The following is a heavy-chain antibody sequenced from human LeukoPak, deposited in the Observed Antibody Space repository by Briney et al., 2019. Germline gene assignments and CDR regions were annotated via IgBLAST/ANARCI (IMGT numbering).Heavy chain of an antibody. CDR2: IYYSGST. J-gene: IGHJ4*02. Sequence: SETLSLTCTVSGVSISSGGYYWSWLRQHPGKGLEWIGYIYYSGSTYYNPSLKSRLTISLDTSNNQFSLKLSSVTAADTAVYYCARGEEQQLALDYWGQGTLVTVSS. V-gene: IGHV4-31*03. CDR1: GVSISSGGYY. D-gene: IGHD6-13*01. CDR3: ARGEEQQLALDY.